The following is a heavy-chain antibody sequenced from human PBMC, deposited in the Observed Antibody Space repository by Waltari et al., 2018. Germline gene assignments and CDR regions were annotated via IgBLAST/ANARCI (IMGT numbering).Heavy chain of an antibody. CDR2: VYATGST. J-gene: IGHJ2*01. Sequence: QVQLQESGPGLVKASQTLSLSCSVSGGSVSTGGSYWTWIRQPAGKALEWIGRVYATGSTRYNVALKSRVTIFLDTSKNEFSLKLTSVTAADAAIYYCAREGLKNDWPQGYFDIWGRGAPVTVS. CDR3: AREGLKNDWPQGYFDI. CDR1: GGSVSTGGSY. V-gene: IGHV4-61*02. D-gene: IGHD1-1*01.